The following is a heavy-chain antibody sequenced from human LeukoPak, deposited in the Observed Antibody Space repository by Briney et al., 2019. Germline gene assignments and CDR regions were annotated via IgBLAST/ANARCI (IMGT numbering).Heavy chain of an antibody. CDR3: ARDGSITIFGVFIPSLDY. V-gene: IGHV1-18*01. Sequence: GASVKVSCKASGYTFTSYGISWVRHAPGQGLEWMGWSRVYNGKRNYAQKLQGRVTMTTDTSASVVYMELRSLRSDDTAVYYCARDGSITIFGVFIPSLDYWGQGALVTVSS. D-gene: IGHD3-3*01. J-gene: IGHJ4*02. CDR2: SRVYNGKR. CDR1: GYTFTSYG.